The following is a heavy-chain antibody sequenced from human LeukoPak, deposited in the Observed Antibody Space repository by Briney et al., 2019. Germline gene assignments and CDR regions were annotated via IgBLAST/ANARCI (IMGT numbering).Heavy chain of an antibody. CDR3: ARDHYRGAAVFYHPYPKTNWFDP. V-gene: IGHV1-18*01. J-gene: IGHJ5*02. CDR2: ISAYNGNT. D-gene: IGHD6-13*01. Sequence: ASVTVSCKASGYTFTSYGISWVRQAPGQGLEWMGWISAYNGNTNYAQKLQGRVTMTTDTSTSTAYMELRSLRSDDTAVYYCARDHYRGAAVFYHPYPKTNWFDPWGQGTLVTVSS. CDR1: GYTFTSYG.